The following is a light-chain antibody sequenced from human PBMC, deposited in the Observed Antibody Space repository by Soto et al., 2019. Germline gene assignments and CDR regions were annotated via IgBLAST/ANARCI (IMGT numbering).Light chain of an antibody. CDR3: GSWDNSLSAYV. J-gene: IGLJ1*01. CDR1: SSNIGDNF. V-gene: IGLV1-51*01. Sequence: QSVLTQPPSVSAASGQKVTISCSGSSSNIGDNFVAWYQQFPGAAPKLLIYDNNKRPSEIPDRFSGSKSGTSATLGITGLQTADEADYYCGSWDNSLSAYVFGSGTKVTVL. CDR2: DNN.